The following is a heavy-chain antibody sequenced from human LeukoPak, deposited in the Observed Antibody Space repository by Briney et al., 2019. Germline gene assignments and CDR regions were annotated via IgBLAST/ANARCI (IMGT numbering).Heavy chain of an antibody. Sequence: GASVKVSCKASGYTFTGYYMHWVRQAPGQGLEWMGWINPNSGGTNYAQKFQGWVTMTRDTSTSTVYMELSSLRSEDTAVYYCARALETHSSGYWGQGTLVTVSS. CDR1: GYTFTGYY. CDR3: ARALETHSSGY. D-gene: IGHD6-19*01. V-gene: IGHV1-2*04. J-gene: IGHJ4*02. CDR2: INPNSGGT.